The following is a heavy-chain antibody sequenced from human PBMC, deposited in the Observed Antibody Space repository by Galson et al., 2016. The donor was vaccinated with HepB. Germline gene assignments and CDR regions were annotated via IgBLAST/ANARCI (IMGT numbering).Heavy chain of an antibody. V-gene: IGHV5-51*01. J-gene: IGHJ4*02. Sequence: QSGAEVKKPGESLKISCKGSGYSFTSYWIGWVRQMPGKGLEWMGIIYPGDSDTKYSPSFQGQVTFSADKSTNTAYLQWSSLKASDTAIYYCARRASYDFWYGFPDDWGQGTLVTVSS. CDR3: ARRASYDFWYGFPDD. CDR2: IYPGDSDT. D-gene: IGHD3-3*01. CDR1: GYSFTSYW.